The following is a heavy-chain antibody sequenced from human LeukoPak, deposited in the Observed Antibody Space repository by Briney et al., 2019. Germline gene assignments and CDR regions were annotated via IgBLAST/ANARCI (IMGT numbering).Heavy chain of an antibody. J-gene: IGHJ4*02. Sequence: SETLSLTCTVSGGSISSGDYYWSWIRQPPGKGLEWIGYIFYSGSTYYNPSLESRVTISVDTSKNQFSLKLSSVTAADTAVYYCARELGTLVRGVPQPGYWGQGTLVTVSS. V-gene: IGHV4-30-4*01. D-gene: IGHD3-10*01. CDR1: GGSISSGDYY. CDR2: IFYSGST. CDR3: ARELGTLVRGVPQPGY.